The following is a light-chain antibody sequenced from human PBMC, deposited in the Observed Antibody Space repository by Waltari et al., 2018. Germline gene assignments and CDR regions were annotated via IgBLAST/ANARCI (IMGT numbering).Light chain of an antibody. CDR3: QQFHSLLT. Sequence: ITCQASQDINNYVNWYQRRPGTAPNLLIYDASNLETGVPSRFSGSGSGTTFTFTSCSLQPEDIATYYCQQFHSLLTFGGGTKVEIK. CDR2: DAS. J-gene: IGKJ4*01. CDR1: QDINNY. V-gene: IGKV1-33*01.